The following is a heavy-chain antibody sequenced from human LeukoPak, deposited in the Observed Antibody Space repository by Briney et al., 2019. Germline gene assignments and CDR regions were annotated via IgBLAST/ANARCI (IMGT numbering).Heavy chain of an antibody. V-gene: IGHV3-30*18. J-gene: IGHJ4*02. CDR2: ISTDGYNE. CDR1: GFSFTKYG. D-gene: IGHD6-19*01. Sequence: PGGALRLSCAASGFSFTKYGMHGVGQAPGKGGEGVAVISTDGYNEYYSNSVKGRFTISRDNSKNTVYLHMTSLRTEDTAVYYCAKDQIGWAPGYVSGPLDQWGQGTLVTVSS. CDR3: AKDQIGWAPGYVSGPLDQ.